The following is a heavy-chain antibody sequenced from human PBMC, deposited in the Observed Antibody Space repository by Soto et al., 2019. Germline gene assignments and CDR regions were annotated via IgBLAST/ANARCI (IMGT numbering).Heavy chain of an antibody. CDR3: ARGHPTLRYGSGIFDY. J-gene: IGHJ4*02. Sequence: ASVKVSCKASGGTFSSYAISWVRQAPGQGLEWMGGIIPIFGTANYAQKFQGRVTITADESTSTAYMELSSLRSEDTAVYYCARGHPTLRYGSGIFDYWGQGTLVTVSS. V-gene: IGHV1-69*13. CDR1: GGTFSSYA. D-gene: IGHD3-10*01. CDR2: IIPIFGTA.